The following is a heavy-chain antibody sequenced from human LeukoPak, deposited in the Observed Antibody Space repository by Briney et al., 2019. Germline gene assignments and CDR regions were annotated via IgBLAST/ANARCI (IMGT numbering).Heavy chain of an antibody. J-gene: IGHJ4*02. Sequence: SETLSLTCAVYGGCFSGYYWSWIRQPPGKGLGGIGEINHSGSTNYNPSLKSRFTISVDTSKNQFSLKLSSVTAADTAVYYCAEHYMGSYNNRGLDSWGQGTLVTVSS. CDR2: INHSGST. CDR3: AEHYMGSYNNRGLDS. CDR1: GGCFSGYY. D-gene: IGHD3-10*01. V-gene: IGHV4-34*01.